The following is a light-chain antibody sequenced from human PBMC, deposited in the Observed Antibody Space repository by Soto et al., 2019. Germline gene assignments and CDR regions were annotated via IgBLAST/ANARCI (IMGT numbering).Light chain of an antibody. Sequence: EIVLTQSPDTLSLSPGERATLSCRASQSVSSNNLAWYQHKPGQTPRLLIYVASRRATGIPDRFSGSGSGSEFTLTITRLEPEDFAVYYFQRHGSGPWTFGQVTKVEIK. J-gene: IGKJ1*01. V-gene: IGKV3-20*01. CDR1: QSVSSNN. CDR3: QRHGSGPWT. CDR2: VAS.